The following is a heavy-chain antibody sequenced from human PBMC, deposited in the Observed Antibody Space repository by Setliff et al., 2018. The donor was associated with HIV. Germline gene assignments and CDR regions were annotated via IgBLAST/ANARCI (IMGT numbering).Heavy chain of an antibody. V-gene: IGHV1-69*13. J-gene: IGHJ3*02. Sequence: ASVKVSCKASGGTFSNYAISWVRQASGQGLEWMGGIIPIFGTANYAQKFQGRVTITADESTSTAYMELSSLRSEDSAVYYCARAGEMATIKPSAFDIWGQGTMVTVSS. CDR2: IIPIFGTA. D-gene: IGHD5-12*01. CDR3: ARAGEMATIKPSAFDI. CDR1: GGTFSNYA.